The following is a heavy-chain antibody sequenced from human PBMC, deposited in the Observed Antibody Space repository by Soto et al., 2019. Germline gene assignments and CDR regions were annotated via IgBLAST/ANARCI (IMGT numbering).Heavy chain of an antibody. CDR3: ASPYSSRRGDFDY. V-gene: IGHV1-69*01. J-gene: IGHJ4*02. CDR1: GGTFSSYA. Sequence: QVQLVQSGAEVKKPGSSVKVSCKASGGTFSSYAISWVRQAPGQGLEWMGGIIPIFGTANYAQKFQGRVTITADESTRTAYMELSSLRSEETAVDYCASPYSSRRGDFDYWGQGTLVTVSS. D-gene: IGHD6-13*01. CDR2: IIPIFGTA.